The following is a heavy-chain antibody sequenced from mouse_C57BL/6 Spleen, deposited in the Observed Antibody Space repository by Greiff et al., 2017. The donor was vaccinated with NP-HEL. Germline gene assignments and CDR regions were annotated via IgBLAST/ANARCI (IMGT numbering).Heavy chain of an antibody. J-gene: IGHJ2*01. V-gene: IGHV14-2*01. CDR3: AREGY. CDR1: GFNFKDYY. CDR2: IDHEDGET. Sequence: VQLQQSGAELVKPGASVKLSCTASGFNFKDYYMHWVKQRTEQGLEWIGRIDHEDGETKYAPKCQGKATIPAATTSNTAYLQLSSLTSEDTAVYYCAREGYWGQGTTLTVSA.